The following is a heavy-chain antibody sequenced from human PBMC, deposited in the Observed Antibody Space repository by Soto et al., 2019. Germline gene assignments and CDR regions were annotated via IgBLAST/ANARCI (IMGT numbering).Heavy chain of an antibody. D-gene: IGHD4-17*01. CDR2: FHYSGST. CDR1: GGSISSFS. Sequence: SETLSLTCTVSGGSISSFSWSWIRQPPGKGLEWVGYFHYSGSTNYNPSLKGRATLSIDTSKSQFSLKLRSVTAADTAVYYCATYQTTVTAFDPWGQGTLVTVSS. V-gene: IGHV4-59*12. J-gene: IGHJ5*02. CDR3: ATYQTTVTAFDP.